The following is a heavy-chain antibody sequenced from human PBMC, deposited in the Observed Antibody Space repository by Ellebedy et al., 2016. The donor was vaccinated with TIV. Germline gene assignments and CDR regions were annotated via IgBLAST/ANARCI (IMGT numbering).Heavy chain of an antibody. Sequence: GESLKISCAASGISLRSYAMSWVRQAPGKGLEWVSHISSDGSYTPYADSVKGRFTISRDNANNTLYLQMNSLRADDTSVYYCVIDRPGNSANADYWGQGTLVTVSS. CDR3: VIDRPGNSANADY. CDR2: ISSDGSYT. CDR1: GISLRSYA. D-gene: IGHD4-23*01. J-gene: IGHJ4*02. V-gene: IGHV3-74*01.